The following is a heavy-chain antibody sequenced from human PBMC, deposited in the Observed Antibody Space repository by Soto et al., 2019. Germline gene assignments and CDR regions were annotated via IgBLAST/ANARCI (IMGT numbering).Heavy chain of an antibody. Sequence: QVQLQESGPGLVKPSQTLSLTCTISGASISGGDWFWSWIRQPPGKGLEWLGYIYHTGSTSYSPSLKSRRLISVDTSKNQVSLQLDSVTAADTAVYFCARTVLSDFDYWGQGIRVAVSS. D-gene: IGHD4-4*01. CDR1: GASISGGDWF. V-gene: IGHV4-30-4*01. J-gene: IGHJ4*02. CDR3: ARTVLSDFDY. CDR2: IYHTGST.